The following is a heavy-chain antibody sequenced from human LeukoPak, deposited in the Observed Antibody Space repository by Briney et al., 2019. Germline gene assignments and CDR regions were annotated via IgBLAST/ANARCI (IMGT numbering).Heavy chain of an antibody. CDR2: IYYSGST. J-gene: IGHJ5*02. V-gene: IGHV4-39*07. CDR3: ARDAKLGIDP. CDR1: GGSISSSSYY. D-gene: IGHD3-16*01. Sequence: PSETLSLTWTVSGGSISSSSYYWGWIRQPPGKGLEWIGSIYYSGSTYYNPSLKSRVTISVDTSKNQFSLKLSSVTAADTAVYYCARDAKLGIDPWGQGTLVTVSS.